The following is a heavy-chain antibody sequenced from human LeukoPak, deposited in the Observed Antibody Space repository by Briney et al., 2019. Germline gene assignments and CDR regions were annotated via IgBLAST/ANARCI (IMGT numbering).Heavy chain of an antibody. V-gene: IGHV3-7*01. CDR1: GFTFSSYW. CDR2: IKQDGSEK. J-gene: IGHJ4*02. CDR3: ARDLTAAEDDY. D-gene: IGHD6-13*01. Sequence: GGSLRLSCAASGFTFSSYWMSWVRQAPGKGLEWVANIKQDGSEKYHVDSVKGRFTISRDNAKNSLYVQMNSLRAEDTAVYYCARDLTAAEDDYWGQGTLVTVSS.